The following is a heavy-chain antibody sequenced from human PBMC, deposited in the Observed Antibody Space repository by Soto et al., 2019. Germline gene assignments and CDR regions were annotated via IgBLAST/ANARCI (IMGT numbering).Heavy chain of an antibody. D-gene: IGHD4-17*01. CDR3: ARDVSGDYEGWFDP. CDR1: GFTVSSNY. V-gene: IGHV3-66*01. J-gene: IGHJ5*02. Sequence: HPGGSLKLSCAASGFTVSSNYMSWVRPAPGKGLEWVSVIYSGGSTYYADSVKGRFTISRDNSKNTLYLQMNSLRAEDTAVYYCARDVSGDYEGWFDPWGQGTLVTVSS. CDR2: IYSGGST.